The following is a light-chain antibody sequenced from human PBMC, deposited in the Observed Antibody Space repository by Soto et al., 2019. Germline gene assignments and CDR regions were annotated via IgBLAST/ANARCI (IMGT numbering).Light chain of an antibody. CDR3: QQYGSSPWT. J-gene: IGKJ1*01. CDR2: AAS. V-gene: IGKV3-20*01. CDR1: QSVSGSS. Sequence: EIVLTQSPGTLSLSPGERATLSCRASQSVSGSSLAWYQHTPGQGPRLLIYAASSRAAGVPDRFSGSGSGTDFTRTISRLEPEDFAVYYCQQYGSSPWTFGQGSKVDIK.